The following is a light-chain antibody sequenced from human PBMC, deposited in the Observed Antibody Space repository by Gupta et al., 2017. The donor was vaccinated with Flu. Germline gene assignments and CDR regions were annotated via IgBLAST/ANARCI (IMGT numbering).Light chain of an antibody. V-gene: IGKV2-30*01. J-gene: IGKJ2*02. CDR1: QSLVYSAGNPY. CDR3: NICGHPWT. CDR2: VVF. Sequence: PVTLGQPASISFMSSQSLVYSAGNPYLYRFHQGPVQSPRRIIYVVFNRDSGVPDRLSGSGACTDFALKSSRGEHEDVRVYYGNICGHPWTFGQGTMMEIK.